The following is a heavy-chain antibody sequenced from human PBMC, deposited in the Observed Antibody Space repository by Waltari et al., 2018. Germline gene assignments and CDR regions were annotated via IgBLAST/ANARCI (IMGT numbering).Heavy chain of an antibody. CDR1: GYIFTDHN. Sequence: QVQLVQSGAEAKKPGASVKVSCKASGYIFTDHNIHWVRQAPGQGLEWIGWINPDSGDASYAQKFQGRVTMTRDTSIGTVYMELSRLRSDDTAVYYCERDSHGRYWGQGTLVTVSS. CDR2: INPDSGDA. V-gene: IGHV1-2*02. J-gene: IGHJ4*02. CDR3: ERDSHGRY.